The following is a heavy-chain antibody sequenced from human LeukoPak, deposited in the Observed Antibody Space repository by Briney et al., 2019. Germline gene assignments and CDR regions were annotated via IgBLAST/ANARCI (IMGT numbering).Heavy chain of an antibody. D-gene: IGHD1-1*01. J-gene: IGHJ4*02. CDR2: IYYSGNT. CDR1: GGSISGYY. V-gene: IGHV4-59*12. CDR3: ARLKADVLAGTTYFDY. Sequence: PSETLSLTCTVSGGSISGYYWNWIRQSPGKRLEWIGYIYYSGNTNYNPSLKSRLTISADTSRNQFSLRLTSVTAADTAVYYCARLKADVLAGTTYFDYWGQGTLVTVSS.